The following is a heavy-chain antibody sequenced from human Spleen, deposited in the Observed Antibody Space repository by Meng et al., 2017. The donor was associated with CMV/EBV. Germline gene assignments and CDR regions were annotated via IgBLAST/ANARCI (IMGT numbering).Heavy chain of an antibody. CDR3: ARTEYFDFWSGYYLPY. V-gene: IGHV3-20*04. Sequence: GESLKISCAASGFTFDDYGMSWVRQAPEKGLEWVSGINWNGGSTGYADSVKGRFTISRDNAKNSLYLQMNSLRAEDTAVYYCARTEYFDFWSGYYLPYWGQGTLVTVSS. CDR2: INWNGGST. D-gene: IGHD3-3*01. CDR1: GFTFDDYG. J-gene: IGHJ4*02.